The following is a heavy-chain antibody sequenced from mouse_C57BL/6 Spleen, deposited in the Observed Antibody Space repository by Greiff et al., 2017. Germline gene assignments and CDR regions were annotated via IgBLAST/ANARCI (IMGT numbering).Heavy chain of an antibody. CDR2: INPGSGGT. CDR3: ARWDYYGSSYPHFDY. D-gene: IGHD1-1*01. CDR1: GYAFTNYL. V-gene: IGHV1-54*01. Sequence: VQLVESGAELVRPGTSVKVSCKASGYAFTNYLIEWVKQRPGQGLEWIGVINPGSGGTNYNEKFKGKATLTADKSSSTAYMQLSSLTSEDSAVYFCARWDYYGSSYPHFDYWGQGTTLTVSS. J-gene: IGHJ2*01.